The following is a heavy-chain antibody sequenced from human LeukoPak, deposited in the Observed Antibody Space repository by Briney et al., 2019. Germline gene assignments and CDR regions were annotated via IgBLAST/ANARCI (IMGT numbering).Heavy chain of an antibody. CDR2: IYSSGSTSGST. CDR1: GGSISSYY. J-gene: IGHJ4*02. D-gene: IGHD6-19*01. Sequence: PSETLSLTCTVSGGSISSYYWSWIRQPAGKGLEWIGRIYSSGSTSGSTNYNPSLKSRVTMSVDTSKNQFSLKLSSVTAADTAVYYCARCSGWYVFDYWGQGTLVTVSS. CDR3: ARCSGWYVFDY. V-gene: IGHV4-4*07.